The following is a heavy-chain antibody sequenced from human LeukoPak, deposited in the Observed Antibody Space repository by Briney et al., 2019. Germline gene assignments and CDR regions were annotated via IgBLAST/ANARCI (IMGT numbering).Heavy chain of an antibody. CDR1: GYTFTSYD. V-gene: IGHV1-8*01. CDR3: ARGFRGPRQPCNY. CDR2: MNPNSGNT. J-gene: IGHJ4*02. D-gene: IGHD2/OR15-2a*01. Sequence: ASVKVSCKASGYTFTSYDINWVRQATGQGLEWMGWMNPNSGNTGYAQEFHGRVTMTRTTSKSTAYMELSRLRSEDTAVYYCARGFRGPRQPCNYWGQGTLVTVSS.